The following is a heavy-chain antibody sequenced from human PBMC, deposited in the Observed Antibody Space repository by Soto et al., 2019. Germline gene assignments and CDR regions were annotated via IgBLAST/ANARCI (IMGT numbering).Heavy chain of an antibody. D-gene: IGHD3-22*01. Sequence: PSETLSLTCAVYGGSFSGYYWIWIRQPPGKGLEWIGEINHSGSTNYNPSLKSRVTISVDTSKNQFSLKLSSVTAADTAVYYCGRDHSSIFFDPWGQVTLVTVSS. J-gene: IGHJ5*02. CDR3: GRDHSSIFFDP. CDR2: INHSGST. V-gene: IGHV4-34*01. CDR1: GGSFSGYY.